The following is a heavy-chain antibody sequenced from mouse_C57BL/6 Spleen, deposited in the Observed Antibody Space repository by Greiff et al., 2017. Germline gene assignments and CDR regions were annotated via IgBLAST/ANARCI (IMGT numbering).Heavy chain of an antibody. CDR3: ARLNGNYVYYFDY. V-gene: IGHV1-59*01. D-gene: IGHD2-1*01. J-gene: IGHJ2*01. CDR2: IDPSDSYT. CDR1: GYTFTSYW. Sequence: QVQLQQPGAELVRPGTSVKLSCKASGYTFTSYWMHWVKQRPGQDLEWIGVIDPSDSYTNYNQKFKGKATLTVDTSSSTAYMQLSSLTSEDSAVYYCARLNGNYVYYFDYWGQGTTLTVSS.